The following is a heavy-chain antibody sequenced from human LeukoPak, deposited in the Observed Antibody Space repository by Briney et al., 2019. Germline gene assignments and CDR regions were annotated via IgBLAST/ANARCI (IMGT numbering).Heavy chain of an antibody. CDR3: ARARAAGIPYYYYYMDV. CDR2: ISAYNGNT. Sequence: ASVKVSCKASGYTFTSYGISWVRQAPGQGLEWMGWISAYNGNTNYAQKLQGRVTITTDESTSTAYMELSSLRSEDTAVYYCARARAAGIPYYYYYMDVWGKGTTVTVSS. D-gene: IGHD2-2*02. CDR1: GYTFTSYG. J-gene: IGHJ6*03. V-gene: IGHV1-18*01.